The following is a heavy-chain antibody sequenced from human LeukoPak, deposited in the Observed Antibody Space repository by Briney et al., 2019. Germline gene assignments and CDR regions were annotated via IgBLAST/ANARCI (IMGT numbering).Heavy chain of an antibody. CDR1: GGSIRSSSYY. CDR2: IYYDGSP. Sequence: KPSETLSLTCTASGGSIRSSSYYWGWIRQPPGKGLEWIGSIYYDGSPYYNPSLKSRVTISVDTSKNQFSLKVRSVTAADTAVYYCARQVLEMTAMYAFDIWGQGTIVTVSS. D-gene: IGHD5-24*01. J-gene: IGHJ3*02. V-gene: IGHV4-39*01. CDR3: ARQVLEMTAMYAFDI.